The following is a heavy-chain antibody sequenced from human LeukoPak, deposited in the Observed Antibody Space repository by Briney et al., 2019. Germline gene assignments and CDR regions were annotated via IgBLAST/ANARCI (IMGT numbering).Heavy chain of an antibody. J-gene: IGHJ4*02. V-gene: IGHV1-8*01. CDR1: GYTFTSYD. D-gene: IGHD3-22*01. CDR2: MNPNSGNT. Sequence: GASVKVSCKASGYTFTSYDINWVRQATGQGLEWMGWMNPNSGNTGYAQKFQGRVTMTRNTSITTAYMELSSLRSEDTAVYYCARGTPPTYYYDSSGYYYDYWGQGTLVTVSS. CDR3: ARGTPPTYYYDSSGYYYDY.